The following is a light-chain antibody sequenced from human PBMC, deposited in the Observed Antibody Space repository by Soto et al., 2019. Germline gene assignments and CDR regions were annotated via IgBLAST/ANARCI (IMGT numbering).Light chain of an antibody. CDR2: GAS. J-gene: IGKJ1*01. Sequence: EIVLTQSPGTLSLSPGERATLSCRASHSFSSSCLAWYQQKPGQAPRLLIYGASNRATGIPDRFSGSGSGTDFTLTISRLEPEDFAVYYCQQYGSSPPWTFGQGTKVDIK. CDR1: HSFSSSC. V-gene: IGKV3-20*01. CDR3: QQYGSSPPWT.